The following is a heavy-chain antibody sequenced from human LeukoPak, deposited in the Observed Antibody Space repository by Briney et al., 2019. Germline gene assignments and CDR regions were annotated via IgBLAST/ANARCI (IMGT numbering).Heavy chain of an antibody. CDR1: GFIFSNFA. D-gene: IGHD6-13*01. J-gene: IGHJ4*02. Sequence: PGGSPRLSWSASGFIFSNFAMHWVRQAPGKGLEWVVIIWFDGTKKNYADSVKGRFTISRDNSKNTLYPQMNGLRPEDTAVYYCAREPSGAAAGGNSFDYWGQGTLVIVSS. CDR3: AREPSGAAAGGNSFDY. V-gene: IGHV3-33*01. CDR2: IWFDGTKK.